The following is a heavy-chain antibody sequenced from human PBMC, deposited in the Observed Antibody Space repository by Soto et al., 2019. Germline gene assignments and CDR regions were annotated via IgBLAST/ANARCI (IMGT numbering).Heavy chain of an antibody. V-gene: IGHV4-31*03. CDR3: ARGRVRFTMVRGGYYFDY. CDR1: GGSISSGGYY. CDR2: IYYSGST. Sequence: PSETLSLTCTVSGGSISSGGYYWSWIRQHPGKGLEWIGYIYYSGSTHYNPSLKSRVTISVDTSKNQFSLKLSSVTAADTAVYYCARGRVRFTMVRGGYYFDYWGQGTLVTVSS. D-gene: IGHD3-10*01. J-gene: IGHJ4*02.